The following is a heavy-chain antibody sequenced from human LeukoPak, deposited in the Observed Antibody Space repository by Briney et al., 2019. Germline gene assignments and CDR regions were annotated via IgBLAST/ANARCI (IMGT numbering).Heavy chain of an antibody. J-gene: IGHJ2*01. CDR2: IYYSGST. CDR1: GGSISSYY. CDR3: ARTYSKYFDL. Sequence: PSETLSLTCTVSGGSISSYYWSWIRQPPGKGLEWIGYIYYSGSTNYNPSLKSRVTISVDTSKNQLSLKLSSVTAADTAVYYCARTYSKYFDLWGRGTLVTVSS. D-gene: IGHD2-15*01. V-gene: IGHV4-59*08.